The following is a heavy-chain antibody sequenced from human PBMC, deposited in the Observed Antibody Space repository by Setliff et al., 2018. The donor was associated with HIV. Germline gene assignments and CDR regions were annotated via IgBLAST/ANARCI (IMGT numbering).Heavy chain of an antibody. V-gene: IGHV1-69*10. CDR1: GGTFSSYA. D-gene: IGHD3-22*01. Sequence: SVKVSCKASGGTFSSYAISWVRQAPGQGLEWMGGIIPILGIANYAQKFQGRVTITAVESTSTANMELSSLRSEDTAVYYCARDYSPTFYYYDSSGTFDYWGQGTLVTVSS. CDR2: IIPILGIA. J-gene: IGHJ4*02. CDR3: ARDYSPTFYYYDSSGTFDY.